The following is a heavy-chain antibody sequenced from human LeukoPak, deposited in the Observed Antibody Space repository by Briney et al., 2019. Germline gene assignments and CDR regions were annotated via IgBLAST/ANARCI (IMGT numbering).Heavy chain of an antibody. V-gene: IGHV4-30-2*05. Sequence: SQTLSLTCAVSGGSISSGGYSWSWIRQPPGKGLEWIGYIYHSGSTYYNPSLKSRVTISVDTSKNQFSLKLSSVTAADTAVYYCARYDSRGTNNFYFDYWGQGTLVTVSS. J-gene: IGHJ4*02. D-gene: IGHD3-22*01. CDR3: ARYDSRGTNNFYFDY. CDR2: IYHSGST. CDR1: GGSISSGGYS.